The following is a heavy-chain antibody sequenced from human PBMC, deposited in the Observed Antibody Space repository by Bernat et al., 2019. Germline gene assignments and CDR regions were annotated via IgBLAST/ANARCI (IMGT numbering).Heavy chain of an antibody. J-gene: IGHJ4*02. CDR1: GFTFSSYA. V-gene: IGHV3-33*08. CDR3: ATAVPYYFAH. CDR2: IWYDGSNK. Sequence: QVQLVESGGGVVQPGRSLRLSCAASGFTFSSYAMHWVRQAPGKGLEWVAVIWYDGSNKYYADSVEGRFTISKDNSRNTLYLQMDSLRAEDTAVYYCATAVPYYFAHWGQGTLVTVSS.